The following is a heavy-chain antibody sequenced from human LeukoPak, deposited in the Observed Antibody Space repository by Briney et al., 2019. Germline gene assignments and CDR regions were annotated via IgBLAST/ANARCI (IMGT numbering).Heavy chain of an antibody. J-gene: IGHJ4*02. D-gene: IGHD6-19*01. CDR2: IWYDGSNK. CDR3: AKDIGPTKYSSGWYYGFDY. Sequence: PGGSLRLSCAASGFTFSSYGMHWVRQAPGKGLEWVAVIWYDGSNKYYADSVKGRFTISRDNAKNSLYLQMNSLRAEDTALYYCAKDIGPTKYSSGWYYGFDYWGQGTLVTVSS. V-gene: IGHV3-33*03. CDR1: GFTFSSYG.